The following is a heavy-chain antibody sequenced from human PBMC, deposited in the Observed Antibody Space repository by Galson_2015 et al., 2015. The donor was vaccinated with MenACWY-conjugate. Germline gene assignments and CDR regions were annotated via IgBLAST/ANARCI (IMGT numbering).Heavy chain of an antibody. CDR1: GFTFNDYA. Sequence: SLRLSCAASGFTFNDYAIHWVRQAPGKGLEWVANIKQDGTEKYYLDSVKGRFIISRDNTKNSLYLQMNSLRGDDTAVYYCARNLAGQSGGYRWFVSWGQGTLVTVSS. D-gene: IGHD3-22*01. V-gene: IGHV3-7*03. CDR2: IKQDGTEK. CDR3: ARNLAGQSGGYRWFVS. J-gene: IGHJ5*01.